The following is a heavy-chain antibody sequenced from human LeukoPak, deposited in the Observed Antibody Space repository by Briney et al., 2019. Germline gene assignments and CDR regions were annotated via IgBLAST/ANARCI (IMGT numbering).Heavy chain of an antibody. Sequence: SETLSLTCNVSGGSISSGSYYWSWIRQPAGKGLEWIGRIYTSGSTNYNPSLKSRVTISVDTSKNQFSLKLSSVTAADTAVYYCARVDYYDRVDYWGQGTLVTVSS. J-gene: IGHJ4*02. CDR1: GGSISSGSYY. V-gene: IGHV4-61*02. CDR3: ARVDYYDRVDY. D-gene: IGHD3-22*01. CDR2: IYTSGST.